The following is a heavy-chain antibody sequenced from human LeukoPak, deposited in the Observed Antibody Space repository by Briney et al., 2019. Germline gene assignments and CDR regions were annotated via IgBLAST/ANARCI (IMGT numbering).Heavy chain of an antibody. D-gene: IGHD3-22*01. CDR1: GGSLSGHY. CDR2: VSYTGRT. V-gene: IGHV4-59*11. CDR3: AGLLENVISGAPDTFDV. J-gene: IGHJ3*01. Sequence: SETLSLTCTVSGGSLSGHYWSWIRQPPGKRLEWIGYVSYTGRTKYNPSLQSRVTISIDTSKSQFSLKLTSVTSADTAVYSCAGLLENVISGAPDTFDVGGKGKTVIVSS.